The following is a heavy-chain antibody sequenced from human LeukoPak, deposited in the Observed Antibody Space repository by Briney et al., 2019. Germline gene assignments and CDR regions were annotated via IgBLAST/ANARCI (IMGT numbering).Heavy chain of an antibody. CDR3: AKDQKRGYSYGYLFYYYYMDV. Sequence: GGSLRLTCAAAGFTFSSYGMSWVRQAPGKGLEWVSAISGSGGSTYYADSVKGRFTISRDNSKNTLYLQMNSLRAEDTAVYYCAKDQKRGYSYGYLFYYYYMDVWGKGTTVTISS. J-gene: IGHJ6*03. CDR2: ISGSGGST. CDR1: GFTFSSYG. V-gene: IGHV3-23*01. D-gene: IGHD5-18*01.